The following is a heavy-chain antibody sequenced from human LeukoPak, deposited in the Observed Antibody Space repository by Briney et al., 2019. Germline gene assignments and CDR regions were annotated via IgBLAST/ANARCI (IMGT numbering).Heavy chain of an antibody. J-gene: IGHJ5*02. CDR2: ISYDGSNK. CDR3: AKDRGGYEIVNWFDP. Sequence: GRSLRFSCAASGFTFSSYGMHWVRQAPGKGLEWVAVISYDGSNKYYADSVKGRFTISRDNSKNTLYLQMNSLRAEDTAVYYCAKDRGGYEIVNWFDPWGQGTLVTVSS. CDR1: GFTFSSYG. V-gene: IGHV3-30*18. D-gene: IGHD5-12*01.